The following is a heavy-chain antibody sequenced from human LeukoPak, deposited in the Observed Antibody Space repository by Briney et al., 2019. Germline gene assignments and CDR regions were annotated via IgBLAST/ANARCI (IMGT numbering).Heavy chain of an antibody. CDR1: GYTFTGYY. J-gene: IGHJ4*02. CDR2: IIPILGIA. Sequence: SVKVSCKASGYTFTGYYMHWVRQAPGQGLEWMGRIIPILGIANYAQKFQGRVTITADKSTSTAYMELSSLRSEDTAVYYCARDGRDSSGYYLIYWGQGTLVTVSS. D-gene: IGHD3-22*01. CDR3: ARDGRDSSGYYLIY. V-gene: IGHV1-69*04.